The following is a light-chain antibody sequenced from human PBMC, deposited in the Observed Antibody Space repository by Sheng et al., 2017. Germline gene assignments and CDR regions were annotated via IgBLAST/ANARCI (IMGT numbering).Light chain of an antibody. CDR3: CSYAGTSTWV. CDR1: SSDVGDYNL. V-gene: IGLV2-23*02. J-gene: IGLJ3*02. CDR2: EVN. Sequence: QSALTQPASVSGSPGQSITISCTGTSSDVGDYNLVSWYQQYPGRAPKVMIFEVNKRPSGVSNRFSGSKSGTTASLTISGLQAEDEADYYCCSYAGTSTWVFGGGTKVTVL.